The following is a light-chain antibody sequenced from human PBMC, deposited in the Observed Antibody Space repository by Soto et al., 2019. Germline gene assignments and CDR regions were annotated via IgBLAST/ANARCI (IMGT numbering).Light chain of an antibody. J-gene: IGLJ3*02. CDR2: EVG. Sequence: QAVLTQPASVSGSPGQSITISCTGTSSYIGDYNYVSWYQQHPGKAPKLIIFEVGDRPSGVSNRFSGSKSGYTASLTISGLQADDEADYYCSSHTSTTTWVLGAGKKVTVX. V-gene: IGLV2-14*01. CDR3: SSHTSTTTWV. CDR1: SSYIGDYNY.